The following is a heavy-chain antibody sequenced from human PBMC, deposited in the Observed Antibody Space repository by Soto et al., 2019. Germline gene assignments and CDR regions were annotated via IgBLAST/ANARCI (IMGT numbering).Heavy chain of an antibody. Sequence: QVQLQESGPGLVKPSGTLSLTCAVSGGSISSSNWWSWVRQPPGKGLEWIGEIYHSGSTNSNPSLKSRGSISVDKSKNQFSRKLSSVTAADTAVYYCERVGSGGHAYDYGMDVWGQGTTVTVSS. CDR1: GGSISSSNW. CDR2: IYHSGST. D-gene: IGHD3-10*01. J-gene: IGHJ6*02. CDR3: ERVGSGGHAYDYGMDV. V-gene: IGHV4-4*02.